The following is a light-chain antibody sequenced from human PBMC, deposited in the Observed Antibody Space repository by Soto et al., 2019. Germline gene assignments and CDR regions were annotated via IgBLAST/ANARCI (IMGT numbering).Light chain of an antibody. J-gene: IGKJ1*01. CDR3: QQGSQWPWT. CDR1: QSVSSD. Sequence: EIVLTQSPATLSLSPGERATLSCRASQSVSSDLAWYQQRPGRAPRLLLYDASTRATGIPASFSGGRSGTNFSLTICSLEPEAFAVYYCQQGSQWPWTIRQGTTVEIK. V-gene: IGKV3-11*01. CDR2: DAS.